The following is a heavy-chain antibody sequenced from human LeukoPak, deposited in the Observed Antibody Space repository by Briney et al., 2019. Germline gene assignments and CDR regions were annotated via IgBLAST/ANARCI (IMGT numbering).Heavy chain of an antibody. CDR2: ISSSGSTI. V-gene: IGHV3-48*03. J-gene: IGHJ6*04. CDR1: GFTFSSYE. CDR3: AELGITMIGGV. Sequence: GGSLRLSCAASGFTFSSYEMNWVRQALGKGLEWVSYISSSGSTIYYADSEKGRFTISRDNAKNSLYLQMNSLRAEDTAVYYCAELGITMIGGVWGKGTTVTISS. D-gene: IGHD3-10*02.